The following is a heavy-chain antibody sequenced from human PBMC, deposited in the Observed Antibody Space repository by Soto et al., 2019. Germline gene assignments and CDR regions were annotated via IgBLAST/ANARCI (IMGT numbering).Heavy chain of an antibody. J-gene: IGHJ5*02. CDR2: IFSGDNT. V-gene: IGHV3-53*01. CDR3: PTGLTLPVLPSFDT. Sequence: EVQLVESGGGLIQPGGSLRLSCAASGFTVSGNYITWVRQAPGKGLEWVSVIFSGDNTYYSDSVKGRFTISRDNSKNTVYLQMNRLRGDDSAVYFCPTGLTLPVLPSFDTWGQGTLLTVSS. CDR1: GFTVSGNY. D-gene: IGHD2-21*02.